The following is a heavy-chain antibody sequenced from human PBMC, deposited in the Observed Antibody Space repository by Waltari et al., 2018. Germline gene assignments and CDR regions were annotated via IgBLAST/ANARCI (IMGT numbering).Heavy chain of an antibody. Sequence: QVQLVESGGGVVQPGRSLRLSCAASGFTFSSYAMHWVRQAPGKGLECVAVISYDGSNKYYADSVKGRFTISRDNSKNTLYLQMNSLRAEDTAVYYCARETQADWGQGTLVTVSS. CDR1: GFTFSSYA. CDR2: ISYDGSNK. CDR3: ARETQAD. V-gene: IGHV3-30-3*01. J-gene: IGHJ4*02.